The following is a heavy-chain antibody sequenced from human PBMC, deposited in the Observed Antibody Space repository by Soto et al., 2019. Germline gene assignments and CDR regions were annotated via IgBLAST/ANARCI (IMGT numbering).Heavy chain of an antibody. V-gene: IGHV3-21*01. CDR2: ISSSSSYI. Sequence: GGSLRLSCAASGFTFSSYSMNWVRQAPGKGLEWVSSISSSSSYIYYADSVKGRFTISRDNAKNSLYLQMNSLRAEDTAVYYCARGGIAAASDAFDIWGQGTMVTVSS. J-gene: IGHJ3*02. D-gene: IGHD6-13*01. CDR1: GFTFSSYS. CDR3: ARGGIAAASDAFDI.